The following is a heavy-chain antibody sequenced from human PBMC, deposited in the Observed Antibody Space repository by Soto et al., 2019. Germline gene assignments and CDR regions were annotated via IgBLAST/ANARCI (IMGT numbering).Heavy chain of an antibody. CDR3: TTQYYYDSSGSLLN. D-gene: IGHD3-22*01. V-gene: IGHV3-15*07. CDR1: GFTFINAW. J-gene: IGHJ4*02. CDR2: IKSKTDGGTT. Sequence: GGSLRLSCAASGFTFINAWMNWVRQAPGKGLEWVGRIKSKTDGGTTDYAAPVKGRFTISGDDSKDTLYLQMNSLKTEDTAVYYCTTQYYYDSSGSLLNWGQGTLVTVSS.